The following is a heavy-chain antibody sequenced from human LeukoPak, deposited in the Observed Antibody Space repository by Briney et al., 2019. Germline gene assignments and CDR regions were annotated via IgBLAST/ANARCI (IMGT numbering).Heavy chain of an antibody. CDR1: GFSFSTYD. V-gene: IGHV3-13*01. CDR2: LGANGDS. J-gene: IGHJ6*02. CDR3: TRELRGIASHYHGMDV. D-gene: IGHD6-6*01. Sequence: GGSLRLSCVASGFSFSTYDMYWVRQAAGRGLEWVSALGANGDSYYLGSVKGRFTISRDDGKNSLYLQMNSLGVEDTAVYYCTRELRGIASHYHGMDVWGQGTTVTVSS.